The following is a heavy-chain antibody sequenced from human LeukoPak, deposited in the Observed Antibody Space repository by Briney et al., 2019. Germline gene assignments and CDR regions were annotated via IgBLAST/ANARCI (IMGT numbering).Heavy chain of an antibody. V-gene: IGHV1-46*01. Sequence: GASVKVSCKASGYTFISFYMNWVRQAPGQGLEWMGVINPSGGSTAYAQQFQGRVTMTRDTSTSTLYMELSSLRSEDTAVYYCARHSLIGTTPFYYWGQGTLVTVSS. J-gene: IGHJ4*02. D-gene: IGHD1-20*01. CDR1: GYTFISFY. CDR3: ARHSLIGTTPFYY. CDR2: INPSGGST.